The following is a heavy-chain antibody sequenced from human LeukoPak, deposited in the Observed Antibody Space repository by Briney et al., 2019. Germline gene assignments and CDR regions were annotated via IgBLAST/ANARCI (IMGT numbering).Heavy chain of an antibody. V-gene: IGHV1-69*13. CDR1: GDTFSIYA. D-gene: IGHD5-12*01. CDR2: IIPIFGTA. Sequence: ASVKVSCKASGDTFSIYAISWVRQAPGQGLEWMGGIIPIFGTANYAQKFQGRVTITADESTSTAYMELSSLRSEDTAMYYCARGGAPGDAFDVWGQGTMLTVSS. CDR3: ARGGAPGDAFDV. J-gene: IGHJ3*01.